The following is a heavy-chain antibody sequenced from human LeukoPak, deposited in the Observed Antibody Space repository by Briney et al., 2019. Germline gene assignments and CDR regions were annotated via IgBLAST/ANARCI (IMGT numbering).Heavy chain of an antibody. V-gene: IGHV1-18*01. D-gene: IGHD3-3*01. J-gene: IGHJ6*02. CDR1: GYTFTSYG. CDR2: ISAYNGNT. Sequence: GASVKVSCKASGYTFTSYGISWVRQAPGQGLEWMGWISAYNGNTNYAQKLQGRVTMTTDTSTSTAYMELRSLRSDDTAVYYCARFALDDFWSGYFNYYYGMVVWGQGTTVTVSS. CDR3: ARFALDDFWSGYFNYYYGMVV.